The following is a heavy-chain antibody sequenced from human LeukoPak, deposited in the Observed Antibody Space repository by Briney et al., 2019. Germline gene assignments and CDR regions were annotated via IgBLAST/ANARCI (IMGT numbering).Heavy chain of an antibody. D-gene: IGHD3-10*01. CDR2: IYSGGST. V-gene: IGHV3-66*01. CDR1: GFTVSSNY. J-gene: IGHJ4*02. Sequence: GGSLRLSCAASGFTVSSNYMSWVRQAPGKGLEWVSVIYSGGSTYYADSVKGRFTISRDNSKNTLYLQMNSLRAEDTAVYYCARETHYYGSGSYLVWGQGTLVTVSS. CDR3: ARETHYYGSGSYLV.